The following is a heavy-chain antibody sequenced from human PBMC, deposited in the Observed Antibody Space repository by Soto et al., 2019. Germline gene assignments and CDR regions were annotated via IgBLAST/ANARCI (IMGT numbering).Heavy chain of an antibody. CDR1: GFTFSDYY. J-gene: IGHJ4*02. CDR2: IGPSSSYT. Sequence: GGSLRLSCAASGFTFSDYYMSWIRQAPGKGLEWVSYIGPSSSYTNYADSVKGRFTISRDNTKNSLYLQMNSLRAEDTAVYYCARVVRLMLYSDYWGQGTLVTVSS. V-gene: IGHV3-11*06. D-gene: IGHD2-8*01. CDR3: ARVVRLMLYSDY.